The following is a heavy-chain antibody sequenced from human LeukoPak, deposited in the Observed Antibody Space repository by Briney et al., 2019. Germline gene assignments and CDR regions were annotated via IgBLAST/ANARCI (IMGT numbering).Heavy chain of an antibody. CDR1: GGSISSYY. CDR2: INYSGST. J-gene: IGHJ4*02. Sequence: SETLSLTCTVSGGSISSYYWSWIRQPPGKGLEWIGYINYSGSTNYNPSLKSRLTMSVDTSKNQFSLKVRSVTAADTAVYYCASQNIGHASTFYWGQGTLVIVSS. CDR3: ASQNIGHASTFY. D-gene: IGHD2-2*01. V-gene: IGHV4-59*08.